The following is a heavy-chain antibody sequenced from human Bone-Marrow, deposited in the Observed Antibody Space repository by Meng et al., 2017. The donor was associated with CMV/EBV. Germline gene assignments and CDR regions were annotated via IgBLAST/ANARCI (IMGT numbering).Heavy chain of an antibody. CDR3: ARSPKQLAPYNWFDP. V-gene: IGHV4-59*01. Sequence: ESLKISCVASGFNFNNYTMNWVRQAPGKGLEWIGYIYYSGSTNYTPSLKSRVTISVDTSKNHFSLKLSSVTAADTAVYYCARSPKQLAPYNWFDPWGQGTLVTVSS. D-gene: IGHD6-6*01. CDR1: GFNFNNYT. J-gene: IGHJ5*02. CDR2: IYYSGST.